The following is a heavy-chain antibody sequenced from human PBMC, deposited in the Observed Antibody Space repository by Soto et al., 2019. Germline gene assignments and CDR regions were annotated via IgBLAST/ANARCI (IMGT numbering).Heavy chain of an antibody. V-gene: IGHV4-34*01. CDR2: INHSGST. J-gene: IGHJ6*02. CDR3: AGGINYYYYYGMDV. Sequence: PSETLSLTCAVYGGSFSGYYWSWIRQPPGKGLEWIGEINHSGSTKYNPSLKSRVTISVDTSKNQFSLKLSSVTAADTAVYYCAGGINYYYYYGMDVWGQGTTVTVSS. CDR1: GGSFSGYY.